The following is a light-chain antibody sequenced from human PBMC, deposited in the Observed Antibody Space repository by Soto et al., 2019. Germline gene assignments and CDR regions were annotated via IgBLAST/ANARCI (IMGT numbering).Light chain of an antibody. CDR1: QTVRNNY. CDR2: DAS. Sequence: VVLTQSPATLSLSPGERATLSCRASQTVRNNYLAWYQQKPGQAPRLLIYDASSRATGIPDRFSGGGSGTDFTLTISSLQSEDFAVYYCQQYNNWPPWTFGQGTKVDI. CDR3: QQYNNWPPWT. V-gene: IGKV3D-20*02. J-gene: IGKJ1*01.